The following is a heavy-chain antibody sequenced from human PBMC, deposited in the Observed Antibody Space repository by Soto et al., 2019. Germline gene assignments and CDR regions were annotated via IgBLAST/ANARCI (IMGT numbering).Heavy chain of an antibody. D-gene: IGHD2-2*01. Sequence: QVQLVQSGAEVKKPGSSVKVSCKASGGTFGSYAISWVRQAPGQGLEWMGGIIPIPGTANYAQKFQGRVTIAADESTSTAYMELSSLRSEDTAVYYCARAQGSSTSLAIYYYYYYGMDVWGQGTTVTVPS. CDR2: IIPIPGTA. CDR3: ARAQGSSTSLAIYYYYYYGMDV. J-gene: IGHJ6*02. CDR1: GGTFGSYA. V-gene: IGHV1-69*01.